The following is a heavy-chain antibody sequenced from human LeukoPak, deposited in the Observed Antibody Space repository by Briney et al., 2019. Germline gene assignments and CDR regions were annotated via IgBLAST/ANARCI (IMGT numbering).Heavy chain of an antibody. Sequence: GGSLRLSCAASGFTFDDYAMHWVRQAPGKGLEWVSGISWNSGSIGYADSVKGRFTISRDNAKNSLYLQMNSLRAEDTAVYYCARDSVGVPTDFDYWGQGTLVTVSS. J-gene: IGHJ4*02. D-gene: IGHD1-26*01. V-gene: IGHV3-9*01. CDR2: ISWNSGSI. CDR3: ARDSVGVPTDFDY. CDR1: GFTFDDYA.